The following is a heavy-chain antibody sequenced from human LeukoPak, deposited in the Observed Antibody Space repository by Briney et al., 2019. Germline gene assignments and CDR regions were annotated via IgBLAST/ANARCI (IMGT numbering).Heavy chain of an antibody. CDR1: GGTFSSYT. D-gene: IGHD6-13*01. CDR2: IIPILGIA. CDR3: ARVGQQLAFDY. J-gene: IGHJ4*02. Sequence: ASVKVSCRASGGTFSSYTISWVRQAPGQGLEWMGRIIPILGIANYAQKFQGRVTITADKSTSTAYMELSSLRSEDTAVYYCARVGQQLAFDYWGQGTLVTVSS. V-gene: IGHV1-69*02.